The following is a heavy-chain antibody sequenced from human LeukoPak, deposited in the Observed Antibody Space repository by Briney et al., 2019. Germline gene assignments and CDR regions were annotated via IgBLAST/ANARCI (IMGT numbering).Heavy chain of an antibody. CDR3: AKDWYSIQGYYYMDV. V-gene: IGHV3-9*01. CDR1: GFTFEDHA. J-gene: IGHJ6*03. D-gene: IGHD1-1*01. Sequence: PGRSLRLSCAASGFTFEDHAMHWVRHAPGKGLEWVSGISWNGGSIGYADSVKGRFTISRDNAKNSLYLQMNSLRAEDTALYYCAKDWYSIQGYYYMDVWGKGTTVTVSS. CDR2: ISWNGGSI.